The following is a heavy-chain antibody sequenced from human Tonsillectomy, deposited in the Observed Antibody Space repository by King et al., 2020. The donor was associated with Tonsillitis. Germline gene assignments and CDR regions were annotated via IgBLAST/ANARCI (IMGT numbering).Heavy chain of an antibody. J-gene: IGHJ6*02. V-gene: IGHV3-21*01. Sequence: EVQLVESGGGLVKPGGSLRLSCAASGFTFSSYSMNWVRQAPGKGLEWVSYISSSSSYIYYADSVKGRFTISRDNAKNSLYLQMNSLRAEDTAVYYCAREGFFETALLLSDYYGMDVWGQGTTVTVSS. D-gene: IGHD3-10*01. CDR2: ISSSSSYI. CDR1: GFTFSSYS. CDR3: AREGFFETALLLSDYYGMDV.